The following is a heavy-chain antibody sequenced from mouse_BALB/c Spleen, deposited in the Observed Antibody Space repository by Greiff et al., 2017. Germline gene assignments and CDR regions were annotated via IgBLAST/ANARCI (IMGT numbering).Heavy chain of an antibody. CDR2: ISSGGSYT. Sequence: EVHLVESGGGLVKPGGSLKLSCAASGFTFSSYTMSWVRQTPEKRLEWVATISSGGSYTYYPDSVKGRFTISRDNAKNTLYLQMSSLKSEDTAMYYCTREDGYYAMDYWGQGTSVTVSS. V-gene: IGHV5-6-4*01. CDR1: GFTFSSYT. J-gene: IGHJ4*01. D-gene: IGHD2-3*01. CDR3: TREDGYYAMDY.